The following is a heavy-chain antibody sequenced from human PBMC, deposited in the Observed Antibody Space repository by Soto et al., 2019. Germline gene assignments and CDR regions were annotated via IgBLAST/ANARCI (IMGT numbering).Heavy chain of an antibody. CDR2: ISGSGGST. D-gene: IGHD2-21*01. V-gene: IGHV3-23*01. J-gene: IGHJ5*02. CDR1: GFTFSSYA. CDR3: ASAFVALDWFDP. Sequence: GGSLRLSCAASGFTFSSYAMSWVRQAPGKGLEWVSAISGSGGSTYYADSVKGRFTISRGNSKNTLYLQMNSLRAEDTAVYYCASAFVALDWFDPWGQGTLVTVSS.